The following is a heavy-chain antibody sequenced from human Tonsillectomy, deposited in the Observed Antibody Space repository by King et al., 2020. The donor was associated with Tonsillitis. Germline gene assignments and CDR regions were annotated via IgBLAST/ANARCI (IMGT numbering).Heavy chain of an antibody. V-gene: IGHV1-2*04. D-gene: IGHD2-2*01. Sequence: QLVQSGAEVKKPGASVKVSCKASGYTFTGYYMHWVRQAPGQGLEWMGWINPNSGGTNYAQKFQGWVTMTRDTSISTAYMELSRLRSDDTAVYYCARGVDCSSTSCYAFFYGMDVWGQGTTVTVSS. CDR1: GYTFTGYY. CDR2: INPNSGGT. CDR3: ARGVDCSSTSCYAFFYGMDV. J-gene: IGHJ6*02.